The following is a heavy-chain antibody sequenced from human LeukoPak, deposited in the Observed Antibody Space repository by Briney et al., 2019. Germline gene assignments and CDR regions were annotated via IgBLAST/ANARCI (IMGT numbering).Heavy chain of an antibody. CDR2: ISGSGGST. V-gene: IGHV3-23*01. D-gene: IGHD4-17*01. CDR3: AKDANGDKGYFDY. J-gene: IGHJ4*02. CDR1: GFTLSSYA. Sequence: GGSLRLSCAASGFTLSSYAMSWVRQAPGRGLEWVSAISGSGGSTYYADSVKGRFTISRDNSKNTLYLQMNSLRAEDTAVYYCAKDANGDKGYFDYWGQGTLVIVSP.